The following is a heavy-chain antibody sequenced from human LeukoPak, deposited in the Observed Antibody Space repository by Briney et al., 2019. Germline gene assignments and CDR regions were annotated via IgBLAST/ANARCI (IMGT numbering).Heavy chain of an antibody. CDR1: GFTFNTYG. V-gene: IGHV3-33*01. CDR2: IWSDGSNT. J-gene: IGHJ4*02. D-gene: IGHD1-26*01. Sequence: PGGSLRLSCAVSGFTFNTYGMHWVRQAPGKGLEWVADIWSDGSNTDYADSVKGRFTISRDNSKNTLYLQMNSLRAEDTAVYYCARDEGIVGASIISWGQGTLVTVSS. CDR3: ARDEGIVGASIIS.